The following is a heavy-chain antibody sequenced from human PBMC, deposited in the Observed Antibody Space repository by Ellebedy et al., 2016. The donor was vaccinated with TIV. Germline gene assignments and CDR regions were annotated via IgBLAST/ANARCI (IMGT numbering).Heavy chain of an antibody. D-gene: IGHD3-10*01. CDR3: ARDGDLYNSGSYRAFDM. J-gene: IGHJ3*02. CDR2: LHPDGPP. V-gene: IGHV4-4*07. Sequence: SETLSLTCTVSGVPITSHFWAWIRQPVGGGLEYIGRLHPDGPPKYNPSLESRVVTSRDTSRGQFSLELRSVTAADTAVYYCARDGDLYNSGSYRAFDMWGQGTVVTVSS. CDR1: GVPITSHF.